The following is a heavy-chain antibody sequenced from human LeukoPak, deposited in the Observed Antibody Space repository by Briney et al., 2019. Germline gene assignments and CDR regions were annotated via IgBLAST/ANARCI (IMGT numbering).Heavy chain of an antibody. Sequence: GESLKISFKGSGXSFTTYCIGWVRQMPGKGLEWMGIIYPGDSDTTYSPSFQGQVTVSADNSINTAYLQWSSLKASDTAMYYCATNTRNYLLFDAWGQGTLVTVSS. CDR1: GXSFTTYC. D-gene: IGHD1-7*01. V-gene: IGHV5-51*01. CDR3: ATNTRNYLLFDA. J-gene: IGHJ4*02. CDR2: IYPGDSDT.